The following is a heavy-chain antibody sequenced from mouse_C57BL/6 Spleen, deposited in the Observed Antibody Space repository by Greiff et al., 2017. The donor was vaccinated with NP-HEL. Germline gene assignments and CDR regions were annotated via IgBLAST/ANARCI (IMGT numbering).Heavy chain of an antibody. Sequence: VQLQQSGPELVKPGDSVKISCKASGYSFTGYFMNWVMQSHGKSLAWIGRINPYNGDTFYNQKFKGKATLTVDKSSSTAHMELRSLTSEDSAVYYCARDPIYYGNYFDVWGTGTTVTVAS. V-gene: IGHV1-20*01. J-gene: IGHJ1*03. CDR3: ARDPIYYGNYFDV. CDR2: INPYNGDT. D-gene: IGHD2-1*01. CDR1: GYSFTGYF.